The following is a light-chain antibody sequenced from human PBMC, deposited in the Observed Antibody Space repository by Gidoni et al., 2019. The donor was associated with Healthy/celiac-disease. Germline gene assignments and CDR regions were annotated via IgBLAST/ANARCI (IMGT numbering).Light chain of an antibody. J-gene: IGKJ2*01. V-gene: IGKV1-9*01. Sequence: DIQLTQSPSFLSASVGDRVTITCRASQGISSYLAWYQQKPGKAPTLLIYAASTLQSGVPPRFSGSGSGTEFTLTISSLQPEDFATYYCQQLNSYPPSFGQGTKLEIK. CDR1: QGISSY. CDR2: AAS. CDR3: QQLNSYPPS.